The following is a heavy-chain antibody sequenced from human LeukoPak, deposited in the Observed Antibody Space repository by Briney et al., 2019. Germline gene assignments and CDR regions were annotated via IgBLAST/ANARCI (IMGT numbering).Heavy chain of an antibody. V-gene: IGHV1-69*05. CDR3: ARGDCSSTSCYHYYYYYMDV. CDR1: GGTFSSYA. J-gene: IGHJ6*03. D-gene: IGHD2-2*01. CDR2: IIPIFGTA. Sequence: EASVKVSCRASGGTFSSYAISWVRQAPGQGLEWMGGIIPIFGTANYAQKFQGRVTITTDESTSTAYMELSSLRSEDTAVYYCARGDCSSTSCYHYYYYYMDVWGKGTTVTVSS.